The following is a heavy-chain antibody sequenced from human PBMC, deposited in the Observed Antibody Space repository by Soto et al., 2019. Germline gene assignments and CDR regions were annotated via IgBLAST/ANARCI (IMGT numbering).Heavy chain of an antibody. Sequence: ASVKVSCKASGYTFTGYYMHWVRQAPGQGLEWMGWINPNSGGTNYAQKFQGRVTMTRDTYISTAYMELSRLRSDGTAVYYCASDASADCSSTSCNPNGFHPWGQGTLVTACS. D-gene: IGHD2-2*01. J-gene: IGHJ5*02. V-gene: IGHV1-2*02. CDR3: ASDASADCSSTSCNPNGFHP. CDR2: INPNSGGT. CDR1: GYTFTGYY.